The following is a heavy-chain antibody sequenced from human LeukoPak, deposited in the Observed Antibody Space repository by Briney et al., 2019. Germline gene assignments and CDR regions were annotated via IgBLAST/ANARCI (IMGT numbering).Heavy chain of an antibody. CDR1: GIILSSYW. CDR3: ARGYSSSWYVKGSRRNWFDP. Sequence: RPGGSLRLSCAASGIILSSYWMSWVRQAPGKGLEWVSSISSSSSYIYYADSVKGRFTISRDNAKNSLYLQMNSLRAEDTAVYYCARGYSSSWYVKGSRRNWFDPWGQGTLVTVSS. V-gene: IGHV3-21*01. CDR2: ISSSSSYI. J-gene: IGHJ5*02. D-gene: IGHD6-13*01.